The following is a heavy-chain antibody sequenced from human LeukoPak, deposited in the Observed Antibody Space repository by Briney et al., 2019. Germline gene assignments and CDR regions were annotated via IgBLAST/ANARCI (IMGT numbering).Heavy chain of an antibody. Sequence: SETLSLLCTVSGYSISSGYYWGWIRQPPGKGLEWIGIIYHSGSTYYNPSLKSRVTLSVDTSKNQFSLKRISVTSADTAVYYCPRDDGSGRRFDHWGQGTLVTVSS. V-gene: IGHV4-38-2*02. CDR3: PRDDGSGRRFDH. CDR2: IYHSGST. J-gene: IGHJ5*02. CDR1: GYSISSGYY. D-gene: IGHD1-26*01.